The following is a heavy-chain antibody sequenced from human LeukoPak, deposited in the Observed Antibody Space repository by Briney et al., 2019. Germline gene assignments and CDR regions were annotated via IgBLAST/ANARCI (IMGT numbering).Heavy chain of an antibody. D-gene: IGHD5-18*01. CDR3: VGYSYGRLIDY. V-gene: IGHV4-34*01. CDR2: INHSGST. J-gene: IGHJ4*02. CDR1: GGSFSGYY. Sequence: SETLSLTCAVYGGSFSGYYWSWIRQPPGKGLEWIGEINHSGSTNYNPSLKSRVTISVDTSKNQFSLKLSSVTAADTAVYYCVGYSYGRLIDYWGQGTLVTVSS.